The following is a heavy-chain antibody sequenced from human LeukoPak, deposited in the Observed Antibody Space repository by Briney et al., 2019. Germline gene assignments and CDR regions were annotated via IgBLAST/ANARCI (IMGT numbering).Heavy chain of an antibody. CDR2: ISPSNAT. CDR1: GYTFTGYY. CDR3: ARKWVRGVISTDY. J-gene: IGHJ4*02. D-gene: IGHD3-10*01. V-gene: IGHV1-2*02. Sequence: ASVKVSCKASGYTFTGYYMHWVRQAPGQGLEWMGWISPSNATQSAQRFQGRVTMSRDTSISTAYLELNRLTSDDTAVYYCARKWVRGVISTDYWGQGTLVTVSS.